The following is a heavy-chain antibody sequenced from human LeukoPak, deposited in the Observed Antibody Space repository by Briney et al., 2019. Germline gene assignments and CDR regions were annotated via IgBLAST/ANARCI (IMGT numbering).Heavy chain of an antibody. CDR2: MNPNSGNT. J-gene: IGHJ4*02. D-gene: IGHD2-2*01. V-gene: IGHV1-8*03. Sequence: GASVKVSCKASGYTFTSYDINWGRQAPGQGLEWMGWMNPNSGNTGYAQKFQGRVTIGRNISRGTAYMELTSLRSEDTAVYYCATIHTYCSSTSCPDYWGQGTLVTVSS. CDR1: GYTFTSYD. CDR3: ATIHTYCSSTSCPDY.